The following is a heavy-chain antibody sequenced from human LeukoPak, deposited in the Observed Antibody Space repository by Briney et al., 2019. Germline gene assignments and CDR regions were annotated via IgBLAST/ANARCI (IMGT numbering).Heavy chain of an antibody. CDR3: AKHPRAVVVAAKDY. Sequence: GGSLCLSCAASGFTFSNYAMSWVGQAPGKGLEWVSGISSSGTNTYYADSVKGRVTISRDNSKNTLYLQMNSLRAEDTAIYYCAKHPRAVVVAAKDYWGQGSLVTVSS. V-gene: IGHV3-23*01. J-gene: IGHJ4*02. D-gene: IGHD2-15*01. CDR1: GFTFSNYA. CDR2: ISSSGTNT.